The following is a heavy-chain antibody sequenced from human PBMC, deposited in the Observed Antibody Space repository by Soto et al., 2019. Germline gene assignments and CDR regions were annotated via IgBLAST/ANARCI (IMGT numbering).Heavy chain of an antibody. CDR2: IWYDGSNK. V-gene: IGHV3-33*01. J-gene: IGHJ4*01. Sequence: QVQLVESGGGVVQPGRSLRLSCAASGFTFSSYGMHWVRQAPGKGLEWVAVIWYDGSNKYYADSVKGRFTISRDNSKXXXXXXXXXXXXXXXXXXXXXXXXXXXXXGYF. CDR1: GFTFSSYG. CDR3: XXXXXXXXXGYF.